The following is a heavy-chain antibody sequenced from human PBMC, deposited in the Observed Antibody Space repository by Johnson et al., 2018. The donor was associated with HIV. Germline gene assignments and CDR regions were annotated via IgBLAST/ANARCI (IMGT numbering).Heavy chain of an antibody. CDR3: ARDFGLFLGKDDAFDI. V-gene: IGHV3-30*03. D-gene: IGHD7-27*01. CDR1: GFTCSNAW. J-gene: IGHJ3*02. Sequence: QVQLMESGGGVVQPGGSLRLSCAASGFTCSNAWMSWVRQAPGKGLEWVAVISYDGNNKYYADSLKGRFTISRDNSKNTLYLQMNSLRAEDTAVYYCARDFGLFLGKDDAFDIWGQGTMVTVSS. CDR2: ISYDGNNK.